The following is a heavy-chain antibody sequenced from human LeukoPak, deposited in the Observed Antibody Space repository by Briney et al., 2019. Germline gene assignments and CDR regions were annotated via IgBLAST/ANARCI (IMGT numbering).Heavy chain of an antibody. CDR3: ARSHVVVVTAANDY. CDR2: ISWNSGSI. D-gene: IGHD2-21*02. V-gene: IGHV3-9*01. Sequence: GGSLRLSCAASGFTFDDYAMHWVRQAPGKGLEWVSGISWNSGSIGYADSVKGRFTISRDNAKNSLYLQMNSLRAEDTALYYCARSHVVVVTAANDYWGQGTLVTSPQ. CDR1: GFTFDDYA. J-gene: IGHJ4*02.